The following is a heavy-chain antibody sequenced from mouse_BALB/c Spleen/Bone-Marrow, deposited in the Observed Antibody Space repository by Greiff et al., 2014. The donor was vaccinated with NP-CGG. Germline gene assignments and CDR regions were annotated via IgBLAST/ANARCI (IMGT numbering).Heavy chain of an antibody. V-gene: IGHV1-14*01. Sequence: VQLQQSGPELVKPGASVKMSCKASGYTFTSYVMHWVKQKPGQGLEWIGYINPYNDGTKYNAKFKGMATLTSDKSSTTAYLEHSSLTSEDSAVYYCARGGYGNVYYAMDYWGQGTSVTVSS. CDR3: ARGGYGNVYYAMDY. J-gene: IGHJ4*01. D-gene: IGHD2-10*02. CDR2: INPYNDGT. CDR1: GYTFTSYV.